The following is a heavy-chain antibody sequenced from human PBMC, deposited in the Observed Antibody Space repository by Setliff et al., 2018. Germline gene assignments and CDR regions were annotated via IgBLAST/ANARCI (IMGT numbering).Heavy chain of an antibody. V-gene: IGHV4-59*02. CDR3: ARGGVTAVWDLTD. J-gene: IGHJ4*02. Sequence: SETLSLTCNVSGASVSSHYWDWIRQPPGKGLEWIGFISYSGITTYNVSLKSRVSISVDTSKNQLSLTLSSVTAADTAVYYCARGGVTAVWDLTDWGQGTLVTVSS. CDR2: ISYSGIT. CDR1: GASVSSHY. D-gene: IGHD2-21*02.